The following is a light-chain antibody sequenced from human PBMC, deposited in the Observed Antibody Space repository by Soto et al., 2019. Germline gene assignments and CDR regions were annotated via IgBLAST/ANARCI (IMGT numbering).Light chain of an antibody. V-gene: IGKV1-39*01. CDR3: QQSYSTPRGSGT. CDR2: AAS. Sequence: DIQMTQSPSSLSASVGDRVTITCRASQSISSYLNWYQQKPGKAPKLLIYAASSLQSGVPSRFSGSGSGTDFTLTISSLQPEDFATYYCQQSYSTPRGSGTFGQGTKVEIK. CDR1: QSISSY. J-gene: IGKJ1*01.